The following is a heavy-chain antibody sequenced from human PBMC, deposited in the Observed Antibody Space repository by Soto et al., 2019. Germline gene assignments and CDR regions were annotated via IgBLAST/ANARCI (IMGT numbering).Heavy chain of an antibody. CDR1: GYTFTTYG. CDR3: ARGGERDTGLNFYYYLHGMDA. V-gene: IGHV1-18*04. CDR2: ISPYNGTT. Sequence: GASVKVSCKASGYTFTTYGISWVRQAPGQGLEWMGWISPYNGTTKYAEKFQGEMTMTTDTATSTAYMDLRSLRSDDTAVYYCARGGERDTGLNFYYYLHGMDAWGQGTRVTVS. D-gene: IGHD1-1*01. J-gene: IGHJ6*02.